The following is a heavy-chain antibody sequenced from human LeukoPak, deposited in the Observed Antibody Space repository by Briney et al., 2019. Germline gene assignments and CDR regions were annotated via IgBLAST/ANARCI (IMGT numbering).Heavy chain of an antibody. V-gene: IGHV3-7*01. CDR3: ARDAISIFGIVYSYFDY. Sequence: PGGSLRLSCAASGFTFSNYWMTWVRQTPRKGLEWVANIKEDGSKKNYVDSVKGRFTISRDNAKNSLYLQMNSLRAEDTAIYYCARDAISIFGIVYSYFDYWGQGALVTVSS. D-gene: IGHD3-3*01. CDR2: IKEDGSKK. J-gene: IGHJ4*02. CDR1: GFTFSNYW.